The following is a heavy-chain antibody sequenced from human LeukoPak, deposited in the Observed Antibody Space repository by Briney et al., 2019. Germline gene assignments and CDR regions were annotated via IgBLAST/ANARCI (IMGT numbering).Heavy chain of an antibody. CDR2: IYTSGST. J-gene: IGHJ4*02. D-gene: IGHD6-19*01. Sequence: SETLSLTCTVSGGSISSGGYYWSWIRQPAGKGLEWIGRIYTSGSTNYNPSLKSRVTMSVDTSKNQFSLKLSSVTAADTAVYYCARDEVAGTFDYWGQGTLVTVSS. V-gene: IGHV4-61*02. CDR3: ARDEVAGTFDY. CDR1: GGSISSGGYY.